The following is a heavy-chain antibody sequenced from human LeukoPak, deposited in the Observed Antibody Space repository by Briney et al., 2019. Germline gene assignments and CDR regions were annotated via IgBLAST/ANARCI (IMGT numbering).Heavy chain of an antibody. CDR1: GFTSSKAW. D-gene: IGHD3-10*01. CDR2: IKSKTDGGTT. J-gene: IGHJ4*02. CDR3: TTITMIREHEDY. V-gene: IGHV3-15*01. Sequence: GGSLRLSCAASGFTSSKAWMSWVRQAPGKGLEWVGRIKSKTDGGTTDYAAPVKGRFTISRDDSRNTLSLQMNSLKTEDTAVYYCTTITMIREHEDYWGQGTLVTVSS.